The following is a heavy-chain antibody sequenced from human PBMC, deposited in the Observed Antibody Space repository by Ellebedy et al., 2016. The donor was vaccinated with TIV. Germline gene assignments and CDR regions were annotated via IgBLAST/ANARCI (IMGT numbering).Heavy chain of an antibody. J-gene: IGHJ4*02. CDR3: AKWGRFTSRTDY. Sequence: GGSLRLSXAASGFTFSSYGMHWVRQAPGKGLEWVAVISYDGSNKYYADSVKGRFTISRDNSKNTLYLQMNSLRAEDTAVYYCAKWGRFTSRTDYWGQGTLVTVSS. CDR1: GFTFSSYG. D-gene: IGHD3-16*02. V-gene: IGHV3-30*18. CDR2: ISYDGSNK.